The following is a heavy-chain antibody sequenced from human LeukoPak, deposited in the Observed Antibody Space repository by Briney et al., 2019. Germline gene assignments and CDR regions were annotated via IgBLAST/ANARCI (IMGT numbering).Heavy chain of an antibody. CDR1: GYTFTSYG. J-gene: IGHJ3*02. Sequence: ASVKVSCKASGYTFTSYGISWVRQAPGQGLEWMGWISAYNGNTNYAQKLQGRVTTTTDTSTSTAYMELRSLRFDDTAVYYCARGYYYDSMIDAFDIWGQGTMVTVSS. D-gene: IGHD3-22*01. V-gene: IGHV1-18*01. CDR3: ARGYYYDSMIDAFDI. CDR2: ISAYNGNT.